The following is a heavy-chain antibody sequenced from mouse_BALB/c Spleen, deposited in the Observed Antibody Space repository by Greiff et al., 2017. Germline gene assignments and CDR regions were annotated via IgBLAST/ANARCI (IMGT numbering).Heavy chain of an antibody. CDR2: IHPGSGGT. CDR1: GFSFTDYE. D-gene: IGHD4-1*01. CDR3: TRKEILTGMFAY. V-gene: IGHV1-15*01. J-gene: IGHJ3*01. Sequence: QVQLQQSGAELVRPGASVKLSCTALGFSFTDYEMHWVKQTPVHGLEWIGAIHPGSGGTSYNKKFKGMATLTADKSSSTAYMELSSLTSEDSAVYYCTRKEILTGMFAYWGQGTLVTVSA.